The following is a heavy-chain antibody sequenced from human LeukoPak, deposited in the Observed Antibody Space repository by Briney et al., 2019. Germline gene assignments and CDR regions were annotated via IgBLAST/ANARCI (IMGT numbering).Heavy chain of an antibody. V-gene: IGHV1-8*01. CDR1: GYTFTSYD. J-gene: IGHJ6*02. D-gene: IGHD3/OR15-3a*01. Sequence: ASVKVSCKASGYTFTSYDINWVRQATGQGLEWMGWMNPNSGNTDYAQKFQSRVTMTRNTSISTAYMELSSLRSEDTAVYYCASGVGGLYYYYGMDVWGQGTTVTVSS. CDR3: ASGVGGLYYYYGMDV. CDR2: MNPNSGNT.